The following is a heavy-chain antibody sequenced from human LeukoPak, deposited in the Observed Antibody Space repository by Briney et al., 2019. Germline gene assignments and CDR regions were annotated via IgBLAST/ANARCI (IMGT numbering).Heavy chain of an antibody. Sequence: SVKVSCKASGGTFSSYAISWVRQAPGQGLEWMGRIIPILGIANYAQKFQGRVTITADKSTSTAYMELSSLRSEDTAVYYCAREVNIAAAGTWDYWGQGTLVTVSS. CDR1: GGTFSSYA. CDR2: IIPILGIA. D-gene: IGHD6-13*01. J-gene: IGHJ4*02. V-gene: IGHV1-69*04. CDR3: AREVNIAAAGTWDY.